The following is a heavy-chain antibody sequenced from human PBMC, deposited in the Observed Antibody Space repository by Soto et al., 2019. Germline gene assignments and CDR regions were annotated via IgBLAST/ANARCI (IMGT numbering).Heavy chain of an antibody. CDR1: GGSISSYY. CDR3: ARDNGYSYGYTLDH. CDR2: IYYSGST. V-gene: IGHV4-59*01. J-gene: IGHJ4*02. D-gene: IGHD5-18*01. Sequence: PPETLSLTCTVSGGSISSYYWSWIRQPPGKGLEWIGYIYYSGSTNYNPSLKSRVTISVDTSKNQFSLKLSSVTAADTAVYYCARDNGYSYGYTLDHWGQGTLVTVS.